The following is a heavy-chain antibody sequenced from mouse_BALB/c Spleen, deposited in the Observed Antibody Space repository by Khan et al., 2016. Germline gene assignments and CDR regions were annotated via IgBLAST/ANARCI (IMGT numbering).Heavy chain of an antibody. Sequence: EVQLVESGPGLVKPSQSLSLTCTVTGYSITSDYAWHWIRQLPGNKLEWMGFISYSGSTSYNPSLQSRISITRDTSKNQFFLQLNSVTTEDTATYDGASYDDYYGSYWYFDDWGAGTTVTVSS. CDR3: ASYDDYYGSYWYFDD. CDR2: ISYSGST. CDR1: GYSITSDYA. V-gene: IGHV3-2*02. J-gene: IGHJ1*01. D-gene: IGHD2-13*01.